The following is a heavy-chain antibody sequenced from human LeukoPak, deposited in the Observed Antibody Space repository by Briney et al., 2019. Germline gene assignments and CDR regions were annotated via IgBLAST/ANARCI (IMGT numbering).Heavy chain of an antibody. J-gene: IGHJ4*02. CDR2: ISGSGGST. V-gene: IGHV3-23*01. D-gene: IGHD5-24*01. CDR1: GFTFSSYA. Sequence: GGSLRLSCAASGFTFSSYAMSWVRQAPGKGLEWVSAISGSGGSTYYADSVKGRFTISRDNSKNTLYLQMNSLRAEDTAVYYCARDVEMATTPFDYWGQGTLVTVSS. CDR3: ARDVEMATTPFDY.